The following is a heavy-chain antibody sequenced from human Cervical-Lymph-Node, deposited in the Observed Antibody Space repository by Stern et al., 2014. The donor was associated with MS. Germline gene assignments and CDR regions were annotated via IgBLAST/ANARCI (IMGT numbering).Heavy chain of an antibody. V-gene: IGHV1-69*01. CDR1: GDTFNTYP. Sequence: QVQLMQSGAEVKKPGSSVKVSCKISGDTFNTYPISWVRQAPGQGLEWMGGIIPIFGTADYAQKFQDRVVITADASTSTAYMELSSLRSDDTAVYYCARASLLVRRFGYYYYGMDVWGQGTTVTVSS. D-gene: IGHD3-10*01. CDR3: ARASLLVRRFGYYYYGMDV. CDR2: IIPIFGTA. J-gene: IGHJ6*02.